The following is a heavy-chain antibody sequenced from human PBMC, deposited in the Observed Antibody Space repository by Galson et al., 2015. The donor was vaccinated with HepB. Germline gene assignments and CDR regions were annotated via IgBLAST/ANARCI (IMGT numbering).Heavy chain of an antibody. Sequence: SVKVSCKASGYTFTSYGISWVRQAPGQGLEWMAWISAFNADTNYAQKLQGRVTMTTDTSTNTAYMELRSLKPDDTAVYYCARTSEWNALGSDAFDIWGQGTMVSVSS. V-gene: IGHV1-18*01. CDR1: GYTFTSYG. J-gene: IGHJ3*02. CDR2: ISAFNADT. D-gene: IGHD1-1*01. CDR3: ARTSEWNALGSDAFDI.